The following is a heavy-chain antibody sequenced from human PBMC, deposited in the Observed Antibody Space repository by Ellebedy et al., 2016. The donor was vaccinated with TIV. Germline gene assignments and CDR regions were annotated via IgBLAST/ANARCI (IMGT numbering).Heavy chain of an antibody. CDR1: GFSLSSFW. V-gene: IGHV3-7*03. J-gene: IGHJ4*02. CDR2: INHAGSET. CDR3: ARDTLVGVTDSYFDY. D-gene: IGHD1-26*01. Sequence: GESLKISCAASGFSLSSFWMSWVRQAPGKGLESVANINHAGSETYYVDSVKGRFTISRDNAKNSLYLQMNNLRAEDTAVYYCARDTLVGVTDSYFDYWGQGTLVTVSS.